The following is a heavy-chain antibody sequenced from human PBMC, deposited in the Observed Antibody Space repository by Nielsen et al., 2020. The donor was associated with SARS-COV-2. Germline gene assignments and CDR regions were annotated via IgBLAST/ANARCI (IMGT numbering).Heavy chain of an antibody. Sequence: SVKVSCKASGGTFSSYAISWVRQAPGQGLEWMGRIIPILGIANYAQKFQGRVTITADKSTSTAYMELSSLRSEDTAVYYCARTLAAADTSFQYYGVDVWGQGTTVTVSS. CDR2: IIPILGIA. V-gene: IGHV1-69*04. CDR3: ARTLAAADTSFQYYGVDV. J-gene: IGHJ6*02. D-gene: IGHD6-13*01. CDR1: GGTFSSYA.